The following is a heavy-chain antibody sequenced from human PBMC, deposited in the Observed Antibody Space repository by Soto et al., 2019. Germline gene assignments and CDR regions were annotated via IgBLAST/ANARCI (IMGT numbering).Heavy chain of an antibody. Sequence: QVQLVQSGAEVKKPGSSVTVSCKAPGGTFSSYAISWVRQAPGQGLEWMGGIIPIFGTAKYAQKFQGRVTITADESTRKGYLALSRVRSEDTAVYYCARSQGGSSSLDIYYYYYYGMDVWGQGTTVTVSS. CDR2: IIPIFGTA. CDR3: ARSQGGSSSLDIYYYYYYGMDV. CDR1: GGTFSSYA. J-gene: IGHJ6*02. D-gene: IGHD3-3*02. V-gene: IGHV1-69*01.